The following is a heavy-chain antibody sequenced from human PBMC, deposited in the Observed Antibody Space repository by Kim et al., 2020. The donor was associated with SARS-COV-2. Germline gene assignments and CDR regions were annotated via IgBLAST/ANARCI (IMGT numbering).Heavy chain of an antibody. J-gene: IGHJ4*02. CDR1: GFTFSSYA. CDR2: ISGSGGST. Sequence: GGSLRLSCAASGFTFSSYAMSWVRQAPGKGLEWVSAISGSGGSTYYADSVKGRFTISRDNSKNTLYLQMNSLRAEDTAVYYCAKAHTMIVVVITTDFDYWGQGTLVTVSS. V-gene: IGHV3-23*01. D-gene: IGHD3-22*01. CDR3: AKAHTMIVVVITTDFDY.